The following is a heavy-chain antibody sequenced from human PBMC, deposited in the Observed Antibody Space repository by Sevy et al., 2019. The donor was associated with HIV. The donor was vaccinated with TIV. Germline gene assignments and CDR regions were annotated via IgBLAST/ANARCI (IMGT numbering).Heavy chain of an antibody. J-gene: IGHJ3*01. CDR2: MSGYGGSA. Sequence: GGSLRLSCEASGFTFSNYAMNWVRQAPGKGLEWVSAMSGYGGSAYYADSVKRRFILSRDNSKKTLFLQMNSLRAEDTAVYYCAKDIIMEVGDAFDLWGQGTMVTASS. CDR3: AKDIIMEVGDAFDL. V-gene: IGHV3-23*01. D-gene: IGHD3-10*01. CDR1: GFTFSNYA.